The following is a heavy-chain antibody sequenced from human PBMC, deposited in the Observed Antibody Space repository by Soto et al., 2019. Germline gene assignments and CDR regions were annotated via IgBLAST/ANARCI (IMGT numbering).Heavy chain of an antibody. V-gene: IGHV4-59*12. CDR1: GGSISSYY. D-gene: IGHD5-18*01. J-gene: IGHJ5*02. CDR3: ARVLDTAMVAGLYNWFDP. Sequence: SETLSLTCTVSGGSISSYYWSWIRQPPGKGLEWIGYIYYSGSTNYNPSLKSRVTISVDTSKNQFSLKLSSVTAADTAVYYCARVLDTAMVAGLYNWFDPWGQGTLVTV. CDR2: IYYSGST.